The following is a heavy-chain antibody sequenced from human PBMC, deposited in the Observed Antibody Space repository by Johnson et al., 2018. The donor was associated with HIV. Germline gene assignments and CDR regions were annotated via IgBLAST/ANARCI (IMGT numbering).Heavy chain of an antibody. V-gene: IGHV3-11*04. CDR2: ITSSGRTT. D-gene: IGHD2-15*01. J-gene: IGHJ3*02. Sequence: QMLLVESGGGLVKPGGSLRLSCAASGFTFSDYYMSWIRQAPGKGLEWVSYITSSGRTTYYADSVKGRFTISRDNAKNSLYLQMNSLRAEDTAVYYCATEGGTGAFDIWCQGTMVTVSS. CDR1: GFTFSDYY. CDR3: ATEGGTGAFDI.